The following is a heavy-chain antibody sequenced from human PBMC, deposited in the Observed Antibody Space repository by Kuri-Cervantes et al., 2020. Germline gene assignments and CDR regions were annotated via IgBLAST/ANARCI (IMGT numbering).Heavy chain of an antibody. CDR1: GGPVSSAGYY. Sequence: SCTVSGGPVSSAGYYWSWIRQPAGKGLEWIGRIYTSGSTNYNPSLKSRVTMSVDTSKNQFSLKLSSVTAADTAVYYCARDGTAVAGRGVFDYWGQGTLVTVSS. J-gene: IGHJ4*02. CDR2: IYTSGST. CDR3: ARDGTAVAGRGVFDY. V-gene: IGHV4-61*02. D-gene: IGHD6-19*01.